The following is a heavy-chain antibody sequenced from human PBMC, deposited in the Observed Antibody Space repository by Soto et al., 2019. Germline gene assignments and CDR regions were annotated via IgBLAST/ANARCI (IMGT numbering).Heavy chain of an antibody. CDR2: INSGGSTT. Sequence: EVQLVESGGGLVQPGGSLRLSCAASGFTFSTHWMHWVRQAPGKGLVWVSRINSGGSTTNYADSVKGRFTISRDNAKNTLYLQMDSLRAEDTAVYFCARSHYFDSGTYAWDVWGQGTLVTVSS. CDR3: ARSHYFDSGTYAWDV. J-gene: IGHJ3*01. D-gene: IGHD3-10*01. V-gene: IGHV3-74*01. CDR1: GFTFSTHW.